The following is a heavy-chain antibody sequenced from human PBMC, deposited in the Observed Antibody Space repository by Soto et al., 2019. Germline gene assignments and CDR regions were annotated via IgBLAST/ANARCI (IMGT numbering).Heavy chain of an antibody. J-gene: IGHJ4*02. Sequence: ASVKVSCKASGYTFTGYYMHWVRQAPGQGLEWMGWINPNSGGTNYAQKFQGRVTMTRDTSISTAYMELSRLRSDDTAVYYCARRMQLPRLDYDYWGQGTLVTVSS. CDR3: ARRMQLPRLDYDY. CDR1: GYTFTGYY. D-gene: IGHD5-18*01. V-gene: IGHV1-2*02. CDR2: INPNSGGT.